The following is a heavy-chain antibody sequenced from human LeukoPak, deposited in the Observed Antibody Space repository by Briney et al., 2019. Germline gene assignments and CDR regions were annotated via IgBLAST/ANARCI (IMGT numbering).Heavy chain of an antibody. CDR3: ARDSSGYSSIDY. CDR2: IIPIFGTA. CDR1: GGTFSRYA. J-gene: IGHJ4*02. D-gene: IGHD3-22*01. Sequence: EASVKVSCKASGGTFSRYAISWVRQAPGQGLEWMGGIIPIFGTANHAQKFQGRVTITADESTSTAYMELSSLRSEDTAVYYCARDSSGYSSIDYWGQGTLVTVSS. V-gene: IGHV1-69*13.